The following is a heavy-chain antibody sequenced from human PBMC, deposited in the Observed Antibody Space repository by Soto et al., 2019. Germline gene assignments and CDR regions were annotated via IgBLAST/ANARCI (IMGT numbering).Heavy chain of an antibody. CDR1: GFTFSSYA. Sequence: GGSLRLSCAASGFTFSSYAMSWVRQAPGKGLEWVSAISGSGGSTYYADSVKGRFTISRDNSKNTLYLQMNSLRAEDTAIYYCAKDQDIVVVPAPVPFDYWGQGTLVTVSS. D-gene: IGHD2-2*01. CDR2: ISGSGGST. CDR3: AKDQDIVVVPAPVPFDY. V-gene: IGHV3-23*01. J-gene: IGHJ4*02.